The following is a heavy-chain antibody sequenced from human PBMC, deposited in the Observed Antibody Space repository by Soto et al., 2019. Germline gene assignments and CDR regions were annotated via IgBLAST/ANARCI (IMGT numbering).Heavy chain of an antibody. CDR2: ISYDGSNK. CDR3: AKDSGYGMDV. J-gene: IGHJ6*02. CDR1: GFTFSSYG. D-gene: IGHD3-10*01. Sequence: SLRLSCAASGFTFSSYGMHWVRQAPGKGLELVAVISYDGSNKYYADSVKGRFTISRDNSKNTLYLQMNSLRAEDTAVYYCAKDSGYGMDVWGQGTTVTVSS. V-gene: IGHV3-30*18.